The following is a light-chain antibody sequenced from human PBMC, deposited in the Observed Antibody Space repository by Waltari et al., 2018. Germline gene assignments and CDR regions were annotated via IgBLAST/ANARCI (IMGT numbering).Light chain of an antibody. CDR3: AAWDDSLNGWV. V-gene: IGLV1-44*01. CDR1: SSNIGSNT. CDR2: SNN. Sequence: QSALTQPPSASGTPGQRVTISCSGSSSNIGSNTVNWYQQLPGTAPKVLIYSNNQRPSGVPARFSGSKSGTSASLAIRGLQSEDEADYYCAAWDDSLNGWVFGGGTKLTVL. J-gene: IGLJ3*02.